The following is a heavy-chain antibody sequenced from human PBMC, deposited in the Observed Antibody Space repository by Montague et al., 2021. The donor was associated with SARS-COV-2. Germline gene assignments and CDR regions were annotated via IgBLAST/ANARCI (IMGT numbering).Heavy chain of an antibody. D-gene: IGHD1-14*01. CDR1: GDSVSHDF. Sequence: SETLSLTCTASGDSVSHDFWTWIRQPPGKGLEWIGYVYYSRSSSXNPSLRGRVSIAVDTSKNQFSLRLSTVTAADTAIYYCVRDPAPSGSRTFYDYWGQGTLVAVSS. CDR2: VYYSRSS. J-gene: IGHJ4*02. CDR3: VRDPAPSGSRTFYDY. V-gene: IGHV4-59*02.